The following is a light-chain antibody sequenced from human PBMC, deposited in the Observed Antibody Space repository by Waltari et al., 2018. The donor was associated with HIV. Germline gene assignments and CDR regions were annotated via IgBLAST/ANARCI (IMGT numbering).Light chain of an antibody. CDR1: QSVGSSH. V-gene: IGKV3-20*01. Sequence: PGTLSLSPGERATLSCRASQSVGSSHLAWYQQKPGQPPRLLIYGASSRATGIPDRFSGSGSGTDYTLTISRLEPEDFAVYYCQQYGGSPYTFGQGTKLEIK. J-gene: IGKJ2*01. CDR2: GAS. CDR3: QQYGGSPYT.